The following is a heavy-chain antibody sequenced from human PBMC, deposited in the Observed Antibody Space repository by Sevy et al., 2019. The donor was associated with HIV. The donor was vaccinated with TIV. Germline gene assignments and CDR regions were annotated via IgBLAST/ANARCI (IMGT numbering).Heavy chain of an antibody. D-gene: IGHD3-22*01. CDR1: GFTFSSYA. CDR3: AGGRYDSSGSFDAFDI. J-gene: IGHJ3*02. V-gene: IGHV3-23*01. Sequence: GGSLRLSCAASGFTFSSYAMNWVRQAPGKGLEWVSSIFGDGDITYYADSVKGRFTISRDKSKNTLYLQMHSLRAEDTAVYYCAGGRYDSSGSFDAFDIWGQGTTVTVSS. CDR2: IFGDGDIT.